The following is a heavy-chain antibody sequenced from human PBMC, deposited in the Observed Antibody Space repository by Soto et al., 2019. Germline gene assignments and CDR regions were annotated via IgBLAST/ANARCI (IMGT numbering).Heavy chain of an antibody. CDR2: SSNSGSFT. CDR1: GFTFSDHY. D-gene: IGHD1-1*01. J-gene: IGHJ1*01. CDR3: VRSCDNYNLLDD. Sequence: PGGSLRLSCAASGFTFSDHYISWIRQAPWKGLEWIGYSSNSGSFTRYADSVKGRFSISRDNAKNSLYLQINSLRGDDTAIYYCVRSCDNYNLLDDWGQGTPVTVCS. V-gene: IGHV3-11*06.